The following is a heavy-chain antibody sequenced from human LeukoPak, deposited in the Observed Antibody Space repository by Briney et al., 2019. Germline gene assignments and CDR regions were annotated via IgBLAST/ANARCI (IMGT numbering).Heavy chain of an antibody. CDR1: GYTFTSYG. Sequence: ASVKVSCKASGYTFTSYGISWVRQAPGQGLEWMGWISAYNSNTNYAQKLQGRVTMTTDTSTSTAYMELRSLRSDDTAVYYCARARYCSGGSCYTLTGYYYMDVWGKGTTVTVSS. J-gene: IGHJ6*03. D-gene: IGHD2-15*01. CDR2: ISAYNSNT. CDR3: ARARYCSGGSCYTLTGYYYMDV. V-gene: IGHV1-18*01.